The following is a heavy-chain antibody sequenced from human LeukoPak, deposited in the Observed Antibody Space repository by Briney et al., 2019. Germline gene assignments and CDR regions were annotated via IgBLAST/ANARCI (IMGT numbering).Heavy chain of an antibody. J-gene: IGHJ4*02. V-gene: IGHV3-7*01. CDR2: IKLDGSEK. D-gene: IGHD1-26*01. CDR1: GFTSGSYW. CDR3: ARGVGTDY. Sequence: GGSLRLSCAASGFTSGSYWMSWVRQAPGKGLEWVANIKLDGSEKYYVDSVKGRYTISRDNAKNSLYLQMNSLRAEDTAVYYCARGVGTDYWGQGTQVTVSS.